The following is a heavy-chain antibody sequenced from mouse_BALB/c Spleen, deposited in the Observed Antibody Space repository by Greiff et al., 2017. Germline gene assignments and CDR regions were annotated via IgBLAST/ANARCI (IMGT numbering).Heavy chain of an antibody. D-gene: IGHD1-1*01. V-gene: IGHV14-3*02. J-gene: IGHJ4*01. CDR3: AIYGSSSYYYAMDY. CDR1: GFNIKDTY. CDR2: IDPANGNT. Sequence: VQLQQSGAELVKPGASVKLSCTASGFNIKDTYMHWVKQRPEQGLEWIGRIDPANGNTKYDPKFQGKATITADTSSNTAYLQLSSLTSEDTAVYYCAIYGSSSYYYAMDYWGQGTSVTVSS.